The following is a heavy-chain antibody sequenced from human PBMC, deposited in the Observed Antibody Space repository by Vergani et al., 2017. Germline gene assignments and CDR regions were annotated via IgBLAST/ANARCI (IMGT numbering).Heavy chain of an antibody. CDR2: IQFDGSNQ. CDR1: GFTLSNYD. CDR3: AKHFRGWGINY. D-gene: IGHD3-16*01. J-gene: IGHJ4*02. Sequence: VQLVESGGGLVKPGGSLRLSCATSGFTLSNYDMQWIRQGPGKGLEFVAFIQFDGSNQYYADSVKGRFTLSRDFSKNTLYLQMNSLRTDDTATYDCAKHFRGWGINYWGQGTQVIVSS. V-gene: IGHV3-30*02.